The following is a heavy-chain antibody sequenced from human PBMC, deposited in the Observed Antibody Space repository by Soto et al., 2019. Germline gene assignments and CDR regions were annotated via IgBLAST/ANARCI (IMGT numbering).Heavy chain of an antibody. Sequence: GGSLRLSCAASGFTFSSYAMSWVRQAPGKGLEWVSAISGSGGSTYYADSVKGRFTISRDNSKNTLYLQMNSLRAEDTAVYYCAKPKETGPDCWSGYYLVYWGQGTLVTVSS. V-gene: IGHV3-23*01. J-gene: IGHJ4*02. CDR1: GFTFSSYA. CDR3: AKPKETGPDCWSGYYLVY. CDR2: ISGSGGST. D-gene: IGHD3-3*01.